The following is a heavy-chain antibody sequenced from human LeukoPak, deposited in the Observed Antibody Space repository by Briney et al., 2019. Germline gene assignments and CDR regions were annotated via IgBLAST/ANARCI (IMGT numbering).Heavy chain of an antibody. CDR3: ARLGIAVAGNRAFDI. V-gene: IGHV4-39*01. J-gene: IGHJ3*02. CDR1: GGSISSNNYY. D-gene: IGHD6-19*01. Sequence: SETLSLTCTVSGGSISSNNYYWGWIRQPPGKGLEWIGSIYYSGSTYYNPSLKSRVIISVDTSKNQFSLKLSSVTAADTAVYYCARLGIAVAGNRAFDIWGQGTMLTVSS. CDR2: IYYSGST.